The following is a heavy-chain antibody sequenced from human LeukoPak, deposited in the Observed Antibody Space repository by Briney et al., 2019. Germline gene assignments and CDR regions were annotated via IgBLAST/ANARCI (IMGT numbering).Heavy chain of an antibody. CDR2: ISSSGSTI. Sequence: GGSLRLSCAASGFTVSSNYMSWVRQAPGKGLEWVSYISSSGSTIYYADSVKGRFTISRDNAKNSLYLQMNSLRAEDTAVYYCARDHYDSSGYYRDWGQGTLVTVSS. V-gene: IGHV3-11*01. D-gene: IGHD3-22*01. CDR3: ARDHYDSSGYYRD. J-gene: IGHJ4*02. CDR1: GFTVSSNY.